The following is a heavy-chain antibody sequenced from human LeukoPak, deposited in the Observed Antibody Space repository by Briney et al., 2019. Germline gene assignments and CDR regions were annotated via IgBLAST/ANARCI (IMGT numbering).Heavy chain of an antibody. CDR3: VRHLSAGRPAFDI. Sequence: KPSETLSLTCTVSGGSINSYYWSWIRQLPGKGLEWIGYIYYSGSTNYNPSLKSRVTISVDTSNNKFSLKLTSLTAADTAVYYCVRHLSAGRPAFDIWGQGTMVTASS. CDR2: IYYSGST. D-gene: IGHD2-15*01. CDR1: GGSINSYY. V-gene: IGHV4-59*08. J-gene: IGHJ3*02.